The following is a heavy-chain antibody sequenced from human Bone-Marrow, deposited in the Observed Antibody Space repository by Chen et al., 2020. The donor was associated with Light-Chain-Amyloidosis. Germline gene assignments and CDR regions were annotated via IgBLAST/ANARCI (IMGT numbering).Heavy chain of an antibody. CDR1: GYRFSGYA. CDR3: AASINGEYFEF. D-gene: IGHD2-8*01. V-gene: IGHV1-3*01. CDR2: INVGKGNT. Sequence: QLHVVQSGPEVKKPGASVNVSCKTSGYRFSGYALHWVRQAPGQRPEWIGWINVGKGNTKYARRLQDRVTITRDTGATTAYMELNSLKSEDTAVYYCAASINGEYFEFWGPGTLVTVSS. J-gene: IGHJ4*02.